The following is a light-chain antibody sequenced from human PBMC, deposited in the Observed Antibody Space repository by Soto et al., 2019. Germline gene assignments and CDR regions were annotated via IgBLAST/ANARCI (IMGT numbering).Light chain of an antibody. CDR1: QGISSY. V-gene: IGKV1-9*01. J-gene: IGKJ1*01. CDR3: QQLNSYTWT. CDR2: AAS. Sequence: IQLTHSPSSLSASVVDRVTITFRASQGISSYLAWYQQKPGKAPKLLIYAASTLQSGVTSRFSGSGSGTDFTLNISRLQPEDFATYYCQQLNSYTWTFGPGTQVDI.